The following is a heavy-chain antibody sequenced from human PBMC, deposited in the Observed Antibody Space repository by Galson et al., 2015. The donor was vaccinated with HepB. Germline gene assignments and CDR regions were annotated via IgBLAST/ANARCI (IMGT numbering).Heavy chain of an antibody. CDR3: ARGGYCTGGVCNPADY. CDR2: INPSGGST. J-gene: IGHJ4*02. V-gene: IGHV1-46*03. Sequence: SVKVSCKASGYTFTSYHMHWVRQAPGQGLEWMGIINPSGGSTSYAQKFQGRVTMTRDTSTSTVYMELSSLRSEDTAVYYCARGGYCTGGVCNPADYWGQGTLVTVSS. CDR1: GYTFTSYH. D-gene: IGHD2-8*02.